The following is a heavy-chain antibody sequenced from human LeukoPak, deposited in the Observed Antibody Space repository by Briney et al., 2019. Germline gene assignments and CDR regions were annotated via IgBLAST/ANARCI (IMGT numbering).Heavy chain of an antibody. Sequence: GSLRLSCAASGFSFSTYAMSWVRQAPGKGLEWVSVISDSGGYTYYADSVKGRFTISRDNSKNTLYLQMNSLRAEDTAVYYCAKRSYYGSGALDYWGQGTLVTISS. CDR1: GFSFSTYA. V-gene: IGHV3-23*01. CDR2: ISDSGGYT. D-gene: IGHD3-10*01. J-gene: IGHJ4*02. CDR3: AKRSYYGSGALDY.